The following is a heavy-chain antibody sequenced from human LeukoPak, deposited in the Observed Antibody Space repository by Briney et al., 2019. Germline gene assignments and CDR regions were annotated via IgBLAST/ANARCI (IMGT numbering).Heavy chain of an antibody. D-gene: IGHD3-22*01. J-gene: IGHJ4*02. CDR2: IFTSGST. CDR1: SGSISNFH. Sequence: SETLSLTCTVSSGSISNFHWSWIRQPAGKGLEWIGRIFTSGSTNYNPSLKSRVTISVDTSKNQFSLKLSSVTAADTAVYYCARQGTMIVVVTYWGQGTLVTVSS. CDR3: ARQGTMIVVVTY. V-gene: IGHV4-4*07.